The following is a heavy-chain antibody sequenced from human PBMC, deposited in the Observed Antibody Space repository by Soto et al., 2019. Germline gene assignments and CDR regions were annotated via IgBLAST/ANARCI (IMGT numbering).Heavy chain of an antibody. Sequence: ETLSLTCSVYGASFSGYYWSWIRQPPGKGLEWIGEINHSGSTNYNPSLKSRVTISVDTSKNQFSLKLSSVTAADTAVYYCARGPRLRVVVVAATKYNWFDPWGQGTLVTVYS. CDR1: GASFSGYY. CDR3: ARGPRLRVVVVAATKYNWFDP. D-gene: IGHD2-15*01. V-gene: IGHV4-34*01. CDR2: INHSGST. J-gene: IGHJ5*02.